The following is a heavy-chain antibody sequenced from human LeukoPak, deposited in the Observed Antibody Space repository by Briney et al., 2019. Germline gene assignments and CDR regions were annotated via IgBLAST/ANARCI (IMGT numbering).Heavy chain of an antibody. CDR1: GGSMGTYS. CDR3: ARDTGYFASGGFDY. J-gene: IGHJ4*02. V-gene: IGHV4-59*12. D-gene: IGHD3-10*01. Sequence: SETLSLTCTVSGGSMGTYSWCWIRQPPGKGLEWIGFKAYSGGTNYNPSLKSRVTMSLDTSKNQFSLKLSSVTAADTAVYYCARDTGYFASGGFDYWGQGTLVTVSS. CDR2: KAYSGGT.